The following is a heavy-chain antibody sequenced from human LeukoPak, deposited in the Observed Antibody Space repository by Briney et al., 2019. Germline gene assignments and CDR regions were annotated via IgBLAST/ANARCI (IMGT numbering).Heavy chain of an antibody. V-gene: IGHV1-18*01. CDR1: GYTFNYYA. CDR3: ARGLLPRYFDWLSPLYYFDY. CDR2: ISAYNGNT. D-gene: IGHD3-9*01. J-gene: IGHJ4*02. Sequence: GASVKVSCKASGYTFNYYAVHWVRQAPGQGLEWMGWISAYNGNTNYAQKLQGRVTMTTDTSTSTAYMELRSLRSDDTAVYYCARGLLPRYFDWLSPLYYFDYWGQGTLVTVSS.